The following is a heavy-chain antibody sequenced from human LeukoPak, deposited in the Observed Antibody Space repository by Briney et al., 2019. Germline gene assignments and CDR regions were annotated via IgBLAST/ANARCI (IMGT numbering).Heavy chain of an antibody. J-gene: IGHJ3*02. Sequence: GGSLRLSCAASGFTFSSYGMHWVRQAPGKGLEWVAVIWYDGSNKYYADSVKGRFTISRDNSKNTLYLQMNSLRAEDTAVYYCATHYYDRQMVAFDIWGQGTMVTVSS. CDR2: IWYDGSNK. D-gene: IGHD3-22*01. CDR3: ATHYYDRQMVAFDI. CDR1: GFTFSSYG. V-gene: IGHV3-33*01.